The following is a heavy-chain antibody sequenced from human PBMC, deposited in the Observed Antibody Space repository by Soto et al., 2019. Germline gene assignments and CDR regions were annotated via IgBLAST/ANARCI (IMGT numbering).Heavy chain of an antibody. CDR3: ARVSRYSSSWYDRDAFDI. V-gene: IGHV1-3*01. CDR2: INAGDGNT. J-gene: IGHJ3*02. D-gene: IGHD6-13*01. Sequence: GKRLEWMGWINAGDGNTKYSQKFQGRVTMTRDTSTSTVYMELSSLRSEDTAVYYCARVSRYSSSWYDRDAFDIWGQGTMVTVSS.